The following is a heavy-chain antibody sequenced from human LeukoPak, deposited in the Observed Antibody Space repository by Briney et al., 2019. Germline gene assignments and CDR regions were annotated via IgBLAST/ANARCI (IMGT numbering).Heavy chain of an antibody. CDR2: ISAYNGNT. Sequence: ASVKVSCKASGYTFTSYGISWVRQAPGQGLEWMGWISAYNGNTNYAQKLQGRVTMTTDTSTSTAYMELRSLRSDDTAVYYCARGHSGSYYGDYWYFDLWGRGTLVTVSS. CDR3: ARGHSGSYYGDYWYFDL. V-gene: IGHV1-18*01. CDR1: GYTFTSYG. D-gene: IGHD1-26*01. J-gene: IGHJ2*01.